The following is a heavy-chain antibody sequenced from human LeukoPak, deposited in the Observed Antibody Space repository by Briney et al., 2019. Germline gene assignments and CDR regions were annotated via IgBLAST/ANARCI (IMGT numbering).Heavy chain of an antibody. Sequence: SETLSLTCTVSGGSLSSYYWNWIRQPPGKGLEWIGLIHYSGSTNYNPSLKSRLTMSVDTSKNQFSLKLSSVTAADTAVYYCARDYGDYVGAFDIWGQGTMVTVSS. CDR1: GGSLSSYY. CDR2: IHYSGST. V-gene: IGHV4-59*12. D-gene: IGHD4-17*01. J-gene: IGHJ3*02. CDR3: ARDYGDYVGAFDI.